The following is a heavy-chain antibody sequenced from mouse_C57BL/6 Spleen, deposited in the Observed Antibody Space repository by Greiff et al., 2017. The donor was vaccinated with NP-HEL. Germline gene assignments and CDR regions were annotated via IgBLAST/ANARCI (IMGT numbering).Heavy chain of an antibody. D-gene: IGHD1-1*01. CDR3: AREIYYGSSYGAMDY. Sequence: QVQLQQPGAELVRPGSSVKLSCKASGYTFTSYWMHWVKQRPIQGLEWIGNIDPSDSETHYNQKFKDKATLTVDKSSSTAYMQLSSLTSEDSAVYYCAREIYYGSSYGAMDYWGQGTSVTVSS. CDR1: GYTFTSYW. J-gene: IGHJ4*01. CDR2: IDPSDSET. V-gene: IGHV1-52*01.